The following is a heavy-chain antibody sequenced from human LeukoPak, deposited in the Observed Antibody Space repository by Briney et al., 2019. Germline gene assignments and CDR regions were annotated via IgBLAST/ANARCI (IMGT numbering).Heavy chain of an antibody. J-gene: IGHJ5*02. D-gene: IGHD3-10*01. CDR3: ARDRVTMVRGVQREPGP. CDR1: GYTFTGYY. CDR2: INPNSGGT. Sequence: ASVKVSCKASGYTFTGYYMHWVRQAPGQGLEWMGWINPNSGGTNYAQKFQGRVTMTRDTSISTAYMELSRLRSDDTAVYYCARDRVTMVRGVQREPGPWGQGTLVTVSS. V-gene: IGHV1-2*02.